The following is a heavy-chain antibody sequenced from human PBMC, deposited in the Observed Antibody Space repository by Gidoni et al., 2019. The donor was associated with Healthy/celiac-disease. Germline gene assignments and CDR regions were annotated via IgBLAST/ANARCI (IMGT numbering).Heavy chain of an antibody. CDR2: INHSGST. V-gene: IGHV4-34*01. Sequence: QVQLQQWGAGLLKPSETLSLTCAVYGGSFSGYSWSWLRQPPGQGLELIGEINHSGSTNYNPSLKSRVTISVDTSKNQFSLKLSSVTAADTAVYYCARGRYLRIPGRKGYFDYWGQGTLVTVSS. CDR1: GGSFSGYS. CDR3: ARGRYLRIPGRKGYFDY. J-gene: IGHJ4*02. D-gene: IGHD2-21*01.